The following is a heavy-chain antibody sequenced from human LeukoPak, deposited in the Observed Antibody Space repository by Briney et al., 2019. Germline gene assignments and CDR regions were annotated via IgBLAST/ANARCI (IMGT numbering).Heavy chain of an antibody. CDR1: GFTFSSYS. CDR3: AREAGRKDFFDY. Sequence: GGSLRLSCAASGFTFSSYSMHWVRQAPGKGLEWVALISYDGTNKYYADSVKGRFSISRDNSKDTLFLQMHSLRAEDTAVYYCAREAGRKDFFDYWGQGTLVAVSS. V-gene: IGHV3-30*04. CDR2: ISYDGTNK. J-gene: IGHJ4*02.